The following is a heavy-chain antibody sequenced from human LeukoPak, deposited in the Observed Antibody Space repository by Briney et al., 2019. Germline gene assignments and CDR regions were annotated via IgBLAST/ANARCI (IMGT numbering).Heavy chain of an antibody. CDR1: GYSFTSYW. D-gene: IGHD3-22*01. V-gene: IGHV5-51*01. Sequence: PGESLKISCKGSGYSFTSYWIGWVRQMPGKGLEWMGIIYPGDSDTRYSPSFQGQVTISADKSISTAYLQWSSLKASDTAMYYCASNYYDSSGYYYGDAFDIWGQGTMVTVSS. J-gene: IGHJ3*02. CDR2: IYPGDSDT. CDR3: ASNYYDSSGYYYGDAFDI.